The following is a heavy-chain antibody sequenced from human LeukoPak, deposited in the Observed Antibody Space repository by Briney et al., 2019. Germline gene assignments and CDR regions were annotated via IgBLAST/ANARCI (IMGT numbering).Heavy chain of an antibody. Sequence: PGGSLRLSCAASGFTFSTSWMHWLRQAPGEGLVWVSRINTDGSSTNYADSVKGRFTISRDNAKNTLYLQMNSPRAEDTAVYYCARNWNYDWDIWGQGTMVTVSS. CDR2: INTDGSST. V-gene: IGHV3-74*01. CDR1: GFTFSTSW. J-gene: IGHJ3*02. CDR3: ARNWNYDWDI. D-gene: IGHD1-7*01.